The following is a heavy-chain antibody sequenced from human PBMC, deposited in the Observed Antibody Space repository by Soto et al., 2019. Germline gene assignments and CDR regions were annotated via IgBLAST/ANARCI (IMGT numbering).Heavy chain of an antibody. J-gene: IGHJ6*02. CDR2: IYWDEDK. V-gene: IGHV2-5*02. D-gene: IGHD2-15*01. CDR1: GFSLSSSGVG. CDR3: AHKGGRGAGMDV. Sequence: QITLKESGPTLVKPTQTLTLTCTFSGFSLSSSGVGVGWIRQPPGKAPEWLALIYWDEDKRYSPSLKTRLTITKDTSTNEVVLTVTNIDPVDTGTYYCAHKGGRGAGMDVWGQGTTVTVSS.